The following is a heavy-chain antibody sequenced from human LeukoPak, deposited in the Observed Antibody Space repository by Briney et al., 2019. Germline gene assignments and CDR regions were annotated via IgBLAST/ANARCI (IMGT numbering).Heavy chain of an antibody. J-gene: IGHJ6*02. CDR1: GFTFTNAW. CDR3: ALWSYYYYGLDV. D-gene: IGHD3-10*01. CDR2: IKSKTDGGAT. V-gene: IGHV3-15*01. Sequence: GGSLRLSCAASGFTFTNAWMTWVRQAPGKGLEWVGRIKSKTDGGATKYAAPVKGRFTISRDDSKDTLYLQMNSLKTEDTAVYYCALWSYYYYGLDVWGQGTTVTVSS.